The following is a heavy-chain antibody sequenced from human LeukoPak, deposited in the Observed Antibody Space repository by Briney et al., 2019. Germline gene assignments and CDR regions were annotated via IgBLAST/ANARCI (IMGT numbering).Heavy chain of an antibody. CDR2: ISGSGAST. Sequence: GGSLRLSCAASGFTFSSCAMNLVRQAPGKGLEWVSSISGSGASTYDADSVKGRFTISRDNSKNTLYLQMNSLRAEDTAIYYCAKDRYGDYSFDSWGQGTLVTVSS. D-gene: IGHD4-17*01. V-gene: IGHV3-23*01. CDR1: GFTFSSCA. J-gene: IGHJ4*02. CDR3: AKDRYGDYSFDS.